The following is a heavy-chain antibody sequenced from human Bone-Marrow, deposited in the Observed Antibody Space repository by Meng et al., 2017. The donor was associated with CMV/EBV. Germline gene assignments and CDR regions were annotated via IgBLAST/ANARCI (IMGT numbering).Heavy chain of an antibody. D-gene: IGHD5-12*01. Sequence: GSLRLSCTVSGGPISGYYWSWVRQPPGKGLEWIGYIYYSGSTNYNPSLKSRVTISVDTSKNQFSLKLTSVTAADTAVYYCASLWGSGYDHAFDPWGQGNLVTASS. CDR1: GGPISGYY. CDR2: IYYSGST. J-gene: IGHJ5*02. CDR3: ASLWGSGYDHAFDP. V-gene: IGHV4-59*01.